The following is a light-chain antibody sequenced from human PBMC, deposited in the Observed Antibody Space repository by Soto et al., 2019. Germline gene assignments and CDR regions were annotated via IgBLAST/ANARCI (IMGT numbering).Light chain of an antibody. V-gene: IGKV4-1*01. J-gene: IGKJ2*01. CDR3: QQYYDTPTYT. CDR1: QSVLYSSNNKNY. CDR2: WAS. Sequence: DIVMTQSPDSLAVALGESATINCKSSQSVLYSSNNKNYLAWYQQKPGQPPKLLIYWASTRESGVPDRFSGSGSGTDFTLTISTLQAKAVPIYSCQQYYDTPTYTFGQGTKLDIK.